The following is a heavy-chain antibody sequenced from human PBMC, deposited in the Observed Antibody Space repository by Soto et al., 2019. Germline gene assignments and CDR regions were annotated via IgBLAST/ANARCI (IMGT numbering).Heavy chain of an antibody. V-gene: IGHV1-69*06. Sequence: ATVKFSCKASVGTFSSYAISWVRQAPGQGLELMGGIIPIFGTANYAQEFQGRITITADKCTSTAYMELSSLRSENTAVYYCARAPDQERAQHPNWNDGDYGLDVWDQETTVTVSS. CDR2: IIPIFGTA. CDR1: VGTFSSYA. D-gene: IGHD1-1*01. J-gene: IGHJ6*02. CDR3: ARAPDQERAQHPNWNDGDYGLDV.